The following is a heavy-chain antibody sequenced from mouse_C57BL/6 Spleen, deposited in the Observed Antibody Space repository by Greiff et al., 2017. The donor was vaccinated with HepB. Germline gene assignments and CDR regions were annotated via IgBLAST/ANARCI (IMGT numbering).Heavy chain of an antibody. CDR3: ARVYYYGSSYDYAMDY. CDR2: INPSTGGT. Sequence: VQLKESGPELVKPGASVKISCKASGYSFTGYYMNWVKQSPEKSLEWIGEINPSTGGTTYNQKFKAKATLTVDKSSSTAYMQLKSLTSEDSAVYYCARVYYYGSSYDYAMDYWGQGTSVTVSS. J-gene: IGHJ4*01. CDR1: GYSFTGYY. V-gene: IGHV1-42*01. D-gene: IGHD1-1*01.